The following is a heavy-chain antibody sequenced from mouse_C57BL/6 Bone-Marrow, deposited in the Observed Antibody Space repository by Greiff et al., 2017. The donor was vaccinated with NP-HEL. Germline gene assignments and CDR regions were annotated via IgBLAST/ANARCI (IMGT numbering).Heavy chain of an antibody. D-gene: IGHD1-1*01. J-gene: IGHJ1*03. CDR1: GYTFTSYW. CDR2: IHPNSGST. V-gene: IGHV1-64*01. Sequence: VQLQQPGAELVKPGASVKLSCKASGYTFTSYWMHWVKQRPGQGLEWIGMIHPNSGSTNYNEKFKSKATLTVDKSSSTAYMQLSSLTSEDFAVYYGARRGGGSSPYWYFDVWGTGTTVTVSS. CDR3: ARRGGGSSPYWYFDV.